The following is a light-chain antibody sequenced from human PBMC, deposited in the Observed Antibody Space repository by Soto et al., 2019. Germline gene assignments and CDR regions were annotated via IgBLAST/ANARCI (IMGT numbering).Light chain of an antibody. CDR2: DAS. J-gene: IGKJ4*01. CDR3: QQRSNWPPLT. V-gene: IGKV3-11*01. CDR1: QSVSSY. Sequence: EIVLTQSPATLSLCPGERATLSCRASQSVSSYVAWYQQKPGQAPRLLIYDASNRATGIPARFSGSGSGTDFTLTISSLEPEDFAVYYCQQRSNWPPLTFGAGTKVDI.